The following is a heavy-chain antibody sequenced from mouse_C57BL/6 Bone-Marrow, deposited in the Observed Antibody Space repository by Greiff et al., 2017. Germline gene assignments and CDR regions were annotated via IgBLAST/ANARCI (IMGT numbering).Heavy chain of an antibody. J-gene: IGHJ4*01. CDR2: IWRGGST. CDR1: GFSLTSYG. CDR3: ACPYGNYVSMDY. D-gene: IGHD2-1*01. V-gene: IGHV2-5*01. Sequence: VKLMESGPGLVQPSQSLSITCTVSGFSLTSYGVHWVRQSPGKGLEWLGVIWRGGSTDYNAAFMSRLSITKDNSKSQVFFKMNSLQADDTAIYYCACPYGNYVSMDYWGQGTSVTVSS.